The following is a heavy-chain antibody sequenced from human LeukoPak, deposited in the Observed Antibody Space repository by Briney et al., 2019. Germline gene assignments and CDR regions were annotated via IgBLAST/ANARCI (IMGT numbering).Heavy chain of an antibody. CDR3: ASLTSSWSPYFDY. Sequence: GGSLRLSCAASGFTFSSYWMHWVRQAPGKGLVWVSRINSDGSSTSYADSVKGRFTISRDNAKNTLYLQMNSLRADDTAVYYCASLTSSWSPYFDYWGQGTLVTVSS. CDR1: GFTFSSYW. D-gene: IGHD6-13*01. V-gene: IGHV3-74*01. CDR2: INSDGSST. J-gene: IGHJ4*02.